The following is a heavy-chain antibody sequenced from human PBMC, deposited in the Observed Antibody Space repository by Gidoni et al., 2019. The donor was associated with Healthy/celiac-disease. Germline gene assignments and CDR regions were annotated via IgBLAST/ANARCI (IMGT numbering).Heavy chain of an antibody. CDR3: ARDSSGWYPHYYGMDV. V-gene: IGHV3-7*04. CDR2: IKQDGSEK. CDR1: GFTFRSYW. D-gene: IGHD6-19*01. Sequence: EVQLVESGGGLVQPGGSLRLSCAASGFTFRSYWMSWVGQAPGKGLEWVANIKQDGSEKYYVDSVKGRFTISRDNAKNSLYLQMNSLRAEDTAVYYCARDSSGWYPHYYGMDVWGQGTTVTVSS. J-gene: IGHJ6*02.